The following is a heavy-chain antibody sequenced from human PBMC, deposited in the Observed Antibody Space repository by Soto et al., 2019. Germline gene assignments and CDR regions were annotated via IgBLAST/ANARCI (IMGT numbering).Heavy chain of an antibody. D-gene: IGHD1-26*01. CDR2: IIPIFGTP. CDR1: GCTFSSYA. Sequence: SVKVSCKASGCTFSSYAISWVRQAPGQGLEWMGGIIPIFGTPHYTQKFQGRVTITADESTSTAYMELRSLRSGDTAVYYCARPTPGDANAVYGMDVWGQGPTVTV. V-gene: IGHV1-69*13. J-gene: IGHJ6*02. CDR3: ARPTPGDANAVYGMDV.